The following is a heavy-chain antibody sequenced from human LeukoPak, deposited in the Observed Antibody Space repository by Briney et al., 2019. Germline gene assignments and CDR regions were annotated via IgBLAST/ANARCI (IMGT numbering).Heavy chain of an antibody. CDR1: GYSFTIYW. D-gene: IGHD3-10*01. J-gene: IGHJ6*02. CDR3: VRSTMVRGVISMDV. V-gene: IGHV5-51*01. Sequence: GESLKISCKGSGYSFTIYWIGWVRQMPGKGLEWMGIIYPADSDTRYSPSFQGQVTISADKSISTTYLQWSSLKASDTAMYYCVRSTMVRGVISMDVWGQGTTATVSS. CDR2: IYPADSDT.